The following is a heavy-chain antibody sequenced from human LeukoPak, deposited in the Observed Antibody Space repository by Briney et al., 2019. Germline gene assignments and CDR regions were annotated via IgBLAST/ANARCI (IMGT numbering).Heavy chain of an antibody. Sequence: SETLSLTCAVYGGSFSGYYWSWIRQPPGKGLEWIGEINHSGSTNYNPSLKSRVTISVDTPKNQFSLKLSSVTAADTAVYYCARGFGGDCSSTSCYVDFDYWGQGTLVTVSS. V-gene: IGHV4-34*01. CDR1: GGSFSGYY. CDR2: INHSGST. CDR3: ARGFGGDCSSTSCYVDFDY. J-gene: IGHJ4*02. D-gene: IGHD2-2*01.